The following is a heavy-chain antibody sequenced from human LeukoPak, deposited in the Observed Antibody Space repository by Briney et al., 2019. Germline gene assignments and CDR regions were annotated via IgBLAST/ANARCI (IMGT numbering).Heavy chain of an antibody. CDR1: GGSISSSY. J-gene: IGHJ4*02. CDR2: IYYSGST. Sequence: SETLSLTCTVSGGSISSSYWSWIRQPPGKGLEWIGYIYYSGSTNYNPSLESRVTISVDTSKNQFSLKLSSVTAADTAVYYCARDRAPDSSGWYRFFDSWGQGTLVTVSS. V-gene: IGHV4-59*01. D-gene: IGHD6-19*01. CDR3: ARDRAPDSSGWYRFFDS.